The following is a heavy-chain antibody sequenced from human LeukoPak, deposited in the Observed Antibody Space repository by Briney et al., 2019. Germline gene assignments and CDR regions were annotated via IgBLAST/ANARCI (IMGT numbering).Heavy chain of an antibody. CDR3: AAHYYYGMDV. CDR2: ISGSGSST. J-gene: IGHJ6*02. CDR1: GFTFSSYA. Sequence: GGSLRLSCAASGFTFSSYAMSWVRQAPGKGLEWVSAISGSGSSTYYADSVKGRFTISRDNSKNTLYLQMNSLRAEDTAVYYCAAHYYYGMDVWGQGTTVTVSS. V-gene: IGHV3-23*01.